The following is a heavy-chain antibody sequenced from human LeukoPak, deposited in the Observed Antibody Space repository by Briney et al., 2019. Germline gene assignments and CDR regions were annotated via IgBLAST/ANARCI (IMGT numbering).Heavy chain of an antibody. J-gene: IGHJ4*02. D-gene: IGHD3-22*01. Sequence: LEWXGIIYPGDSDTRYSPSFQGQVTISADKSISTAYLQWSSLKASDTAMYYCARTTSGYYSHFDYWGQGTLVTVSS. CDR2: IYPGDSDT. CDR3: ARTTSGYYSHFDY. V-gene: IGHV5-51*01.